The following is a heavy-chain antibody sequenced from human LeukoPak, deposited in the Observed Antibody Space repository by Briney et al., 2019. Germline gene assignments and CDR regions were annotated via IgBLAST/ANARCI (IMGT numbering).Heavy chain of an antibody. J-gene: IGHJ4*02. Sequence: PSQTLSLTCTVSGGSISNGGYYWSWIRQHPGKGLEWIGYIYYSGSTYYNPSLKSRVTISVDTSKNQFSLKLSSVTAADTAVYYCARGYPSGHYDILTGYYMVTHFDYWGQGTLVTVSS. D-gene: IGHD3-9*01. CDR3: ARGYPSGHYDILTGYYMVTHFDY. V-gene: IGHV4-31*03. CDR1: GGSISNGGYY. CDR2: IYYSGST.